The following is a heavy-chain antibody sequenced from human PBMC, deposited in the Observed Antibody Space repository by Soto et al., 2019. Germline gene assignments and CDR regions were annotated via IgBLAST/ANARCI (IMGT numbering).Heavy chain of an antibody. CDR2: IYYSGST. CDR1: GDSISSGGYY. V-gene: IGHV4-31*03. J-gene: IGHJ5*02. D-gene: IGHD3-16*01. CDR3: ARDQVGVFMHANWFDP. Sequence: SETLTLTCTVSGDSISSGGYYWSWIRQHPGKGLEWIGYIYYSGSTYYNPSLKSRVTISVDTSKNQFSLKLSSVTAADTAVYYCARDQVGVFMHANWFDPWGQGTLVTVSS.